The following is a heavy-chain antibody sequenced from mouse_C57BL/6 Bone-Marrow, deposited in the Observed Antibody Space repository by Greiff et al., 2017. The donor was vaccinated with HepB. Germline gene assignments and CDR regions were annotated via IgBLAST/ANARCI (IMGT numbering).Heavy chain of an antibody. CDR1: GFTFSDYY. D-gene: IGHD2-4*01. Sequence: EVNVVESGGGLVQPGGSLKLSCAASGFTFSDYYMYWVRQTPEKRLEWVAYISNGGGSTYYPDTVKGRFTISRDNGKNTLYLQMSRLKSEDTAMYYCARRYYDYDDGAWFAYWGQGTLVTVSA. V-gene: IGHV5-12*01. CDR2: ISNGGGST. CDR3: ARRYYDYDDGAWFAY. J-gene: IGHJ3*01.